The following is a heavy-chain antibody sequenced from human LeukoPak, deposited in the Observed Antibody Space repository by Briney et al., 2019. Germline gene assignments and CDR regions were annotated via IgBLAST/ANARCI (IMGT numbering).Heavy chain of an antibody. D-gene: IGHD6-19*01. J-gene: IGHJ3*02. CDR1: GGSISNHY. CDR3: ARPYSSGWYGAFDI. V-gene: IGHV4-4*09. Sequence: PSETLSLTCTVSGGSISNHYWSWIRQPPGKGLEWIGYIYTGASTKYNPSLKSRVTISVDTFKNQFSLKLSSVTAADTAVYYCARPYSSGWYGAFDIWGQRTMVTVSS. CDR2: IYTGAST.